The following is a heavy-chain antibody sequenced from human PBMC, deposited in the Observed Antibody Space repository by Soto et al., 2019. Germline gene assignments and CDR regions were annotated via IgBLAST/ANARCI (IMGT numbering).Heavy chain of an antibody. J-gene: IGHJ6*02. CDR3: ARGGGGDSTIFDNGMDV. V-gene: IGHV4-4*07. D-gene: IGHD2-21*02. CDR1: YGSISSYY. Sequence: PSETLSLTCTVSYGSISSYYWSWIRQPAGSGLEWIGRIYFSGSTNYNPSLKSRITMSVDTSKNQFSLNLTSVTAADTAVYYCARGGGGDSTIFDNGMDVWGQGTAVAVPS. CDR2: IYFSGST.